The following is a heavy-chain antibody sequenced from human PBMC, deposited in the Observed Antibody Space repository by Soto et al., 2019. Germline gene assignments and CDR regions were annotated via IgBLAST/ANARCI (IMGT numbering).Heavy chain of an antibody. V-gene: IGHV4-30-2*01. Sequence: SETLSLTCAVSGGSISSGGYSWSWIRQPPGKGLEWIGYIYRSGSTYYNPSLKSRVTISVDRSKNQFSLKLSSVTAADTAVYYCARDPAANYGMDVWGQGTTVTVSS. D-gene: IGHD2-2*01. J-gene: IGHJ6*02. CDR1: GGSISSGGYS. CDR3: ARDPAANYGMDV. CDR2: IYRSGST.